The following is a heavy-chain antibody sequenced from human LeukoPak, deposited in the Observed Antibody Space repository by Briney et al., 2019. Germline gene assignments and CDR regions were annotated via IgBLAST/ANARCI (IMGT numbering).Heavy chain of an antibody. Sequence: SVKVSCKTSGDTFSSYAINWVRQAPGQGLEWMGRIIPMLTIANYAQKFQGRVTITADKSTGTAYMELSSLRSEDTAVYYCARDEGDCPGYWGQGTLVTVSS. CDR3: ARDEGDCPGY. CDR2: IIPMLTIA. J-gene: IGHJ4*02. D-gene: IGHD2-21*02. V-gene: IGHV1-69*04. CDR1: GDTFSSYA.